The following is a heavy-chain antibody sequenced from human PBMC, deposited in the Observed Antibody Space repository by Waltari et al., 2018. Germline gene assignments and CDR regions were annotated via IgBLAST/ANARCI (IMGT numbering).Heavy chain of an antibody. J-gene: IGHJ4*02. V-gene: IGHV4-39*01. D-gene: IGHD6-13*01. CDR2: IYFTGST. Sequence: QLHLQLSGPGLVKPSETLSLTCAVSGTSVTTTTYIWGWIRQPPGKGLEWIGRIYFTGSTDYNPSLKSRVTISIDTSTNQFSLNLRSVTAADTAVYYCARGIWQQLAHFDSWGQGTLVTVSS. CDR1: GTSVTTTTYI. CDR3: ARGIWQQLAHFDS.